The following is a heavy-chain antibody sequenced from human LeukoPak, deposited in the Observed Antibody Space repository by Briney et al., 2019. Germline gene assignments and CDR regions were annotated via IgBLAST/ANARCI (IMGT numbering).Heavy chain of an antibody. V-gene: IGHV3-30*02. J-gene: IGHJ4*02. Sequence: GGSLRLSCAASGFSFSSYGMHWVRQAPGKGLEWVAFIRYDGTNKYYADSVKGRFTISRDNAKNSLYLQMNGLRAEDTAVYYCARLAHTGFDYWGQGTLVTVSS. CDR2: IRYDGTNK. D-gene: IGHD2-8*02. CDR1: GFSFSSYG. CDR3: ARLAHTGFDY.